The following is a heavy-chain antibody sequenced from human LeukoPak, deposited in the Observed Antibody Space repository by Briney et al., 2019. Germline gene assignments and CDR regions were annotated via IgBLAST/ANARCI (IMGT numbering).Heavy chain of an antibody. V-gene: IGHV3-23*01. CDR2: ISGRDDST. J-gene: IGHJ4*02. Sequence: GGTLRLSCAASGFTFSSYGMNWVRQAPGKGLEWVSAISGRDDSTNYADSVKGRFTISRDNSKNTLYLQMNSLRAEDTAVYYCARGAIFGVVIIPEPFDYWGQGTLVTVSS. D-gene: IGHD3-3*01. CDR3: ARGAIFGVVIIPEPFDY. CDR1: GFTFSSYG.